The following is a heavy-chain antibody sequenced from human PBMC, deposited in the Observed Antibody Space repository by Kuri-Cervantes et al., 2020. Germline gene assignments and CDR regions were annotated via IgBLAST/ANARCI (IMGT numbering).Heavy chain of an antibody. CDR1: GFTFTSSA. V-gene: IGHV1-58*01. CDR2: IVVGSGNT. CDR3: ARELWFGPQRAFDP. D-gene: IGHD3-10*01. Sequence: KISCKASGFTFTSSAVQWVRQARGQRLEWIGWIVVGSGNTSYAQKFQGRVTMTRDTSTSTVYMELSSLRSEDTAVYYCARELWFGPQRAFDPWGQGTLVTVSS. J-gene: IGHJ5*02.